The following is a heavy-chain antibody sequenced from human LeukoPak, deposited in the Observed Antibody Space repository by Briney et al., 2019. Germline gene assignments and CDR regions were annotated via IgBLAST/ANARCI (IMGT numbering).Heavy chain of an antibody. CDR2: IYYSGST. V-gene: IGHV4-39*02. Sequence: SETLSLTCTVSGGSISSSSYYWGWIRQPPGKGLEWIGSIYYSGSTYYNPSLKSRVTISVDTSKNQFSLKLSSVTAADTAVYYCARDQTYYDFWSGYSQYNWFDPWGQGTLVTVSS. D-gene: IGHD3-3*01. CDR3: ARDQTYYDFWSGYSQYNWFDP. CDR1: GGSISSSSYY. J-gene: IGHJ5*02.